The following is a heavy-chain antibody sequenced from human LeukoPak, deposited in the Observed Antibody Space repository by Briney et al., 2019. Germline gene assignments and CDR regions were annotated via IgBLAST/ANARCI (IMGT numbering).Heavy chain of an antibody. CDR2: INPSGGST. J-gene: IGHJ6*03. Sequence: GASVKVSCKASGYTFTNYYMHWVRQAPGQGLEWMGIINPSGGSTTYAQELQGRVTMTSDMSTSTVYMELSSLRSEDTAVYYCARSSGYYSSLFYMHVWGKGTTVTVSS. CDR1: GYTFTNYY. D-gene: IGHD3-22*01. CDR3: ARSSGYYSSLFYMHV. V-gene: IGHV1-46*01.